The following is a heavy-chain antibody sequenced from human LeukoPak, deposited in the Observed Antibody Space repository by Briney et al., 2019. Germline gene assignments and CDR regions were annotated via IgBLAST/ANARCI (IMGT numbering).Heavy chain of an antibody. CDR3: ARGFGGSGSYLSWFDP. CDR1: GYTFTSYY. Sequence: ASVKVSCKASGYTFTSYYMHWARQAPGQGLEWMGIINPSGGSTSYAQKFQGRVTMTRDTSTSTVYMELSSLRSEDTAVYYCARGFGGSGSYLSWFDPWGQGTLVTVSS. D-gene: IGHD3-10*01. CDR2: INPSGGST. J-gene: IGHJ5*02. V-gene: IGHV1-46*01.